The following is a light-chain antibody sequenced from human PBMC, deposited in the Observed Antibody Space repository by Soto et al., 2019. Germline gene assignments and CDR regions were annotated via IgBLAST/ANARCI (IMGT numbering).Light chain of an antibody. V-gene: IGLV2-14*01. CDR1: SSDVGGYNY. Sequence: QSALTQPASASGSPGQSITVSCTGTSSDVGGYNYVSWYQQQPGTAPKLMIYDVSNPPEEVSNRFSDYKSGNTASLTISGLQAEYESDYYGRSYTRSQYGFVTGTKRTVL. CDR3: RSYTRSQYG. CDR2: DVS. J-gene: IGLJ1*01.